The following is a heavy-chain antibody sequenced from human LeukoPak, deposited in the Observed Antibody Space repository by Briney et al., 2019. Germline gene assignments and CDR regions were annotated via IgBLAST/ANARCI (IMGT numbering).Heavy chain of an antibody. D-gene: IGHD2-2*01. V-gene: IGHV1-69*04. Sequence: GASVKVSCKASGGTFSSYAISWVRQAPGQGLEWMGRIIPILGIANYAQKLQGRVTITADKSSSTAYMELSSLRSEDTAVYYCARDSMYHGMDVWGQGTTVTVSS. CDR3: ARDSMYHGMDV. CDR2: IIPILGIA. CDR1: GGTFSSYA. J-gene: IGHJ6*02.